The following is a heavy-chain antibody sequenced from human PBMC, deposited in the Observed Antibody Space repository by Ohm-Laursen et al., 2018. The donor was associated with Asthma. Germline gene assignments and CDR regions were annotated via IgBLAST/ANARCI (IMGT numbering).Heavy chain of an antibody. CDR3: AKGRSADSTSCYNY. V-gene: IGHV3-23*01. CDR2: ISGSGGTT. CDR1: GFTFSSYW. Sequence: SLRLSCAASGFTFSSYWMSWVRQAPGKGLEWVSSISGSGGTTYYADSVRGRFTISRDNSKNTLYLLMNTLRADDTAGYYCAKGRSADSTSCYNYWGQGTLVTVSS. D-gene: IGHD2-2*01. J-gene: IGHJ4*02.